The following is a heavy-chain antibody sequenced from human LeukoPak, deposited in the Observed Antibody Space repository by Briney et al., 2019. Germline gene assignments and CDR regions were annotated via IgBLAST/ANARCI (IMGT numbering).Heavy chain of an antibody. CDR1: GGTFSSYA. CDR2: IIPIFGTA. CDR3: ASPGGKVTRRGFDF. D-gene: IGHD3-16*01. J-gene: IGHJ4*02. Sequence: GASVKVSCKASGGTFSSYAISWVRQAPGQGLEWMGGIIPIFGTANYAQKFQGRVTITTDESTSTAYMELSSLRSEDAAVYYCASPGGKVTRRGFDFWGQGTLVTVSS. V-gene: IGHV1-69*05.